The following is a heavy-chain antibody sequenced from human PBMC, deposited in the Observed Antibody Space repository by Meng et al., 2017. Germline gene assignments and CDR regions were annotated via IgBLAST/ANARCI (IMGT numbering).Heavy chain of an antibody. V-gene: IGHV3-49*04. D-gene: IGHD3-3*01. CDR1: GFNLGVSA. J-gene: IGHJ3*02. CDR3: TRPARKEATIFGDAFDI. Sequence: GESLKTPRSASGFNLGVSAMSWVRQAPGKGPEWVGFIRSKIFGGRPDYSTSVKGRFTSSRDNSKSIVYLQMNNLETEDTAVYFCTRPARKEATIFGDAFDIWGQGTMVTVSS. CDR2: IRSKIFGGRP.